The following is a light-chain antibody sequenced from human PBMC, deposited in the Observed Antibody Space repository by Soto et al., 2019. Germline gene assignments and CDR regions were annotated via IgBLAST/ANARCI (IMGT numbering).Light chain of an antibody. Sequence: QSVPTQPRSVSGSPGQSVTISCTGTSSEVGGYNYVSWYQQHPGKAPKLMIYDVTKRPSGVPDRFSGSKSGNTASLTISGLQAEDEANYYCYSYAVVSYVFGTGTKVTVL. V-gene: IGLV2-11*01. CDR3: YSYAVVSYV. J-gene: IGLJ1*01. CDR2: DVT. CDR1: SSEVGGYNY.